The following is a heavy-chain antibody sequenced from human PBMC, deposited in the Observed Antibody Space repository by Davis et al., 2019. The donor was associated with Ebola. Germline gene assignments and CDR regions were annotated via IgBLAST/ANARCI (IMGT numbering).Heavy chain of an antibody. CDR1: GLTFSSYA. J-gene: IGHJ4*02. CDR2: ISTSGGST. D-gene: IGHD3-10*01. Sequence: GESLKISCAASGLTFSSYAMSWVRQAPGKGLEWVSAISTSGGSTYYADSVKGRFTISRDNSKNTLYLQMNNLRAEDTAVYYCASRYGSGSYFTYWGQGTLVTVSS. CDR3: ASRYGSGSYFTY. V-gene: IGHV3-23*01.